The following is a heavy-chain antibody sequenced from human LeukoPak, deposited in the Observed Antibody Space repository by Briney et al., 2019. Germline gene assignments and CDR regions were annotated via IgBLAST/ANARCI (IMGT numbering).Heavy chain of an antibody. D-gene: IGHD2/OR15-2a*01. CDR3: ARADPEADFSAFDI. CDR1: GYTFTGYY. V-gene: IGHV1-2*02. J-gene: IGHJ3*02. CDR2: INPNSGGT. Sequence: ASVKVSSKASGYTFTGYYMNWVRQAPGQGLEWLGWINPNSGGTNYAQKFQGRVTMTRDTSISTAYMELSRLRSDDTAVHYCARADPEADFSAFDIWGQGTMVTVSS.